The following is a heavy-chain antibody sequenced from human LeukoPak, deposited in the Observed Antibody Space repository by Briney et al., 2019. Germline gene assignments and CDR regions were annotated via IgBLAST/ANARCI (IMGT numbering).Heavy chain of an antibody. CDR2: IRGDGSMT. J-gene: IGHJ4*02. CDR3: ARENLAAAADY. D-gene: IGHD6-25*01. CDR1: EFTFSAYW. Sequence: PGGSLRLSCAASEFTFSAYWMHWVRHAPGKGLVWISRIRGDGSMTNYADSVKGRSTISRDNAKNTLYLQMNSLRLEDTAVYYCARENLAAAADYWGQGTVVTVSS. V-gene: IGHV3-74*01.